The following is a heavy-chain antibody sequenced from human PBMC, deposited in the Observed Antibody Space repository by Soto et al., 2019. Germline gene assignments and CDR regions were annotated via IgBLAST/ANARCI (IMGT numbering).Heavy chain of an antibody. J-gene: IGHJ3*02. CDR2: ISYDGSNK. CDR3: ARVKQPLPSDAFDI. CDR1: GFTFSSCA. Sequence: QVQLVESGGGVVQPGRSLRLSCAASGFTFSSCAMHWVRQAPGKGLEWVAVISYDGSNKYYADSVKGRFTISRDNSKNTLYLQMNSLRAEDTAVYYCARVKQPLPSDAFDIWGQGTMVTVSS. D-gene: IGHD1-1*01. V-gene: IGHV3-30-3*01.